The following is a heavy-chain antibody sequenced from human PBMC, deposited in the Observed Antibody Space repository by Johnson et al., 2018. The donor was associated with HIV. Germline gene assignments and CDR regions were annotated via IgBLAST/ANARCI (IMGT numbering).Heavy chain of an antibody. V-gene: IGHV3-30*04. Sequence: VQLVESGGGVVQPGRSLRLSCAASGFSFSSYAMHWVRQAPAKGLEWVAVISYDGSDKDYGDSAKGRFSISRDSSKNTLYLQMNSLRPDDTGVYYCAKDKFMFLDNPVAAFDVWGQGTMVTFSS. D-gene: IGHD3/OR15-3a*01. CDR3: AKDKFMFLDNPVAAFDV. CDR2: ISYDGSDK. J-gene: IGHJ3*01. CDR1: GFSFSSYA.